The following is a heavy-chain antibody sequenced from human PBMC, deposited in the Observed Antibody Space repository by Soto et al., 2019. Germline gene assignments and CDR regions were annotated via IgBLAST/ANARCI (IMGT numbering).Heavy chain of an antibody. CDR1: GFKHGSYV. CDR3: AIDSSRDYAITALSCYY. V-gene: IGHV1-18*04. Sequence: PGDPVTDSCRRSGFKHGSYVIMGLRQAGGRGREWVWRMSAYNGDTNYAPKCQNRITFTTETSTDTPYMELRSLIPDDTAVYYCAIDSSRDYAITALSCYYWGQGSLVTVSS. D-gene: IGHD2-2*01. CDR2: MSAYNGDT. J-gene: IGHJ4*02.